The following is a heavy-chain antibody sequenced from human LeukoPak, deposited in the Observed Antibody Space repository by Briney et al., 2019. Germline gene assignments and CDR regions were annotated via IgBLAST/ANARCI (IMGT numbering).Heavy chain of an antibody. V-gene: IGHV3-23*01. CDR3: AKGTTGTFDY. D-gene: IGHD1-1*01. CDR1: GFTFSSYA. CDR2: ISPSGGGT. J-gene: IGHJ4*02. Sequence: GGSLRLSCAASGFTFSSYAMTWVRQDPGKGLEWVSPISPSGGGTYYADSVKGRFTISRDNSKNTLYLQMNSLRVEDTAVYYCAKGTTGTFDYWGQGTLLTVSS.